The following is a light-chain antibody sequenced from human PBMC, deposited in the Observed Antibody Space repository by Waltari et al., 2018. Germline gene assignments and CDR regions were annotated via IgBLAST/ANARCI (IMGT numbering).Light chain of an antibody. CDR2: DAS. CDR1: QGIRSA. J-gene: IGKJ4*01. CDR3: QQFNDFLG. Sequence: AVQLTQSPSSLSASVGHRVTVTCRASQGIRSALAWYQQKPGKPPKLLIYDASTLQSGVPPRFSGSGSGTDFTLTISSLQPEDFATYYCQQFNDFLGFGGGTKVEIK. V-gene: IGKV1D-13*01.